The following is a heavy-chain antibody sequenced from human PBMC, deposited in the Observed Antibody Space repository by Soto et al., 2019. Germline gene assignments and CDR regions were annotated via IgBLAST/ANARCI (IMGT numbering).Heavy chain of an antibody. CDR2: IYYSGST. CDR1: GGSVSSGSYY. D-gene: IGHD6-13*01. V-gene: IGHV4-61*01. J-gene: IGHJ4*02. CDR3: ARFPPLPGIAAAGPYYFDY. Sequence: SETLSLTCTVSGGSVSSGSYYWSWIRQPPGKGLEWIGYIYYSGSTNYNPSLKSRVTISVDTSKNQFSLKLSSVTAADTAVYYCARFPPLPGIAAAGPYYFDYWGQGTLVTVSS.